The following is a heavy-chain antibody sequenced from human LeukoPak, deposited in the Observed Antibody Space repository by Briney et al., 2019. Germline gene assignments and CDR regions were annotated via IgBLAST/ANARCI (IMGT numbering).Heavy chain of an antibody. CDR3: AKASNYYDSSGQDLYYFDY. Sequence: GPLRLSCAASGFTFSSYAMSWVRQAPGKGLEWVSAISGSGGSTYYADSVKGRFTISRDNSKNTLYLQMNSLRAEDTAVYYCAKASNYYDSSGQDLYYFDYWGQGTLVTVPS. CDR1: GFTFSSYA. J-gene: IGHJ4*02. D-gene: IGHD3-22*01. CDR2: ISGSGGST. V-gene: IGHV3-23*01.